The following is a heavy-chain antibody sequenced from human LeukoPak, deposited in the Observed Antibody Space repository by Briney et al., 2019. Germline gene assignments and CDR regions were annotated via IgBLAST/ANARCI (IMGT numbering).Heavy chain of an antibody. V-gene: IGHV4-38-2*02. CDR3: ARDSRPAADYNWFDP. CDR2: IYHSGST. CDR1: GYSISSGYY. D-gene: IGHD6-13*01. J-gene: IGHJ5*02. Sequence: SSETLSLTCTVSGYSISSGYYWGWIRQPPGKGLEWIGSIYHSGSTYYNPSLKSRVTISVDTSKNQSSLKLSSVTAADTAVYYCARDSRPAADYNWFDPWGQGTLVTVSS.